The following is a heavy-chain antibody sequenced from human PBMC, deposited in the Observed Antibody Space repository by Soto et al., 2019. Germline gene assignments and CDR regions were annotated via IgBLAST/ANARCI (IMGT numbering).Heavy chain of an antibody. CDR2: IYSGGST. D-gene: IGHD3-22*01. Sequence: GGSLRLSCAASGFTVSSNYMSWVRQAPGKGLEWVSVIYSGGSTYYADSVKGRFTISRDNSKNTLYLQMNSLRAEDTAVYYCARVFFYYDSSGYYPNDAFDIWGQGTMVTVS. J-gene: IGHJ3*02. CDR3: ARVFFYYDSSGYYPNDAFDI. CDR1: GFTVSSNY. V-gene: IGHV3-53*01.